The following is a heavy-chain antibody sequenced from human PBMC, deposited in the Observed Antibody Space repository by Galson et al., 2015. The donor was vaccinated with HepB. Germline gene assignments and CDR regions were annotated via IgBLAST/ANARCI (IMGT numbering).Heavy chain of an antibody. CDR1: GFSFTDHY. D-gene: IGHD6-19*01. J-gene: IGHJ4*02. CDR3: ARSIAVASAY. V-gene: IGHV3-72*01. CDR2: RKNNANGYTT. Sequence: SLRLSCAASGFSFTDHYADWVRQAPGKGLEWVARRKNNANGYTTEYAPSVKGRFAISGDDSKNSVYLQMTSLKTEDTAVYYCARSIAVASAYWGQGTLVTVSS.